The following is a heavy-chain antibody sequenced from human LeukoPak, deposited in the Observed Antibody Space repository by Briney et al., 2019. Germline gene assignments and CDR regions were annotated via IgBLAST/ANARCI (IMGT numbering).Heavy chain of an antibody. V-gene: IGHV1-69*05. CDR2: IIPIFGTA. CDR1: GGTFSSYA. J-gene: IGHJ4*02. D-gene: IGHD3-10*01. CDR3: AREVRGDIDY. Sequence: ASVKVSCKASGGTFSSYAISWVRQAPGQGLEWMGGIIPIFGTANYAQKFQGRVTITTDESTSTDYMELSSLRSDDTAVYYCAREVRGDIDYWGQGTLVTVSS.